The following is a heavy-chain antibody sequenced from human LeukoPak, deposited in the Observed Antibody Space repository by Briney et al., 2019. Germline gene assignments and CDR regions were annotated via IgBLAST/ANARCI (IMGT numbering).Heavy chain of an antibody. V-gene: IGHV3-30*18. Sequence: GGSLRLSCAPSGFTFSSYGMHWVRQAPGKGLEWVAVISYDGSNKYYADSVKGRFTISRDNSKNTLYLQMNSLRAEDTGVYYCAKGASYYYDSSGYADAFDIWGQGTMVTVSS. CDR1: GFTFSSYG. CDR3: AKGASYYYDSSGYADAFDI. CDR2: ISYDGSNK. D-gene: IGHD3-22*01. J-gene: IGHJ3*02.